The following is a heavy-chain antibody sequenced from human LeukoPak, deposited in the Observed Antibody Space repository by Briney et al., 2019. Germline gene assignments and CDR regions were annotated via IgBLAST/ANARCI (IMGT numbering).Heavy chain of an antibody. V-gene: IGHV3-11*01. CDR3: AGPLVGALFAFDM. CDR1: GFTFSYYY. J-gene: IGHJ3*02. Sequence: PGASLRLACAASGFTFSYYYMSWVRQAPGKGLEWLSYISSSGSTIYYADCVKGRFTISRDNAKNSLYLQMNSLRAEHTPVYLCAGPLVGALFAFDMGGEGTMLTV. CDR2: ISSSGSTI. D-gene: IGHD1-26*01.